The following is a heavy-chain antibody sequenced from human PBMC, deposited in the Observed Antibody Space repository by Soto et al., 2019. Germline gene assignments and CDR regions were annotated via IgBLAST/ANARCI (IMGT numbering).Heavy chain of an antibody. CDR1: GIPITSSA. J-gene: IGHJ3*02. V-gene: IGHV1-69*06. CDR3: AISGGDDWNYGVFDI. CDR2: IIPIFGTA. D-gene: IGHD1-7*01. Sequence: SVKLTCKASGIPITSSAVQWVRQAPGQGLEWMGGIIPIFGTANYAQKFQGRVTITADKSTSTAYMELSSLRSEDTAVYYCAISGGDDWNYGVFDICGQGTMVTVSS.